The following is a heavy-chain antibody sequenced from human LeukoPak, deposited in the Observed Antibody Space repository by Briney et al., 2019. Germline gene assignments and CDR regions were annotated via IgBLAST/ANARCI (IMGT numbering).Heavy chain of an antibody. V-gene: IGHV3-21*01. CDR2: ISSSSSYI. Sequence: GGSLRLSCAASGFTFSSYSIYWVRQAPGKGLEWVSSISSSSSYIYYADSVKGRFTISRDNAKNSLYLQMNSLRAEDTAVYYCARALLSIAAAFSTVWDYWGQGTLVTVSS. J-gene: IGHJ4*02. CDR1: GFTFSSYS. CDR3: ARALLSIAAAFSTVWDY. D-gene: IGHD6-13*01.